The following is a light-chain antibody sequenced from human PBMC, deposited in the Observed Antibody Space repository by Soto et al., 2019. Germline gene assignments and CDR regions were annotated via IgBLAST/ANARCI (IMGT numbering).Light chain of an antibody. CDR3: QQRSNWPPSIT. J-gene: IGKJ5*01. CDR2: DAS. V-gene: IGKV3-11*01. Sequence: EIVLTQSPATLSLSPGARATLSCRASQSVSSYLAWYQQNPGQAPRLLIYDASNRATGIPARFSGSGSGTDFTLTISSLEPEDFAVYYCQQRSNWPPSITFGQGTRLEI. CDR1: QSVSSY.